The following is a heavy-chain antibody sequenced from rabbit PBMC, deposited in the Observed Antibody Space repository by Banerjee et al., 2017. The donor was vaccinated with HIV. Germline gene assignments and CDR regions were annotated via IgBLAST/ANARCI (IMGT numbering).Heavy chain of an antibody. CDR2: IHTGTSST. J-gene: IGHJ4*01. V-gene: IGHV1S45*01. CDR1: GFDFSSYYY. CDR3: ARDVSNTYTYFNL. Sequence: QEQLVESGGGLVQPEGSLTLTCTASGFDFSSYYYMCWVRQAPGKGLEWIGCIHTGTSSTWYASWAKGRFTISKTSSTTVTLQMTSLTAADTATYFCARDVSNTYTYFNLWGPGTLVTVS. D-gene: IGHD1-1*01.